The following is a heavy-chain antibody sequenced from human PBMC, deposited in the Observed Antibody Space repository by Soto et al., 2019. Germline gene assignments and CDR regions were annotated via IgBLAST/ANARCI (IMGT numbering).Heavy chain of an antibody. Sequence: QAQLQQWGAGLLKPSETLSLTCAVSNGSFSGYYGSWIRQPPGKGLEWIGEIAHSGSTNYSPSLKSRVTMSVDTSKNHVFLEVTSVTAADTAMYYCARYCVNVDCHYFQYFDSWGQGTQVTVSS. V-gene: IGHV4-34*01. CDR2: IAHSGST. CDR3: ARYCVNVDCHYFQYFDS. D-gene: IGHD2-8*01. CDR1: NGSFSGYY. J-gene: IGHJ4*02.